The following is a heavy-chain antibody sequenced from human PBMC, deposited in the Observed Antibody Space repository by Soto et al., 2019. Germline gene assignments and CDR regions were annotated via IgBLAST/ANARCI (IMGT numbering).Heavy chain of an antibody. V-gene: IGHV4-38-2*01. CDR3: ARGSLSYCGGDCYSGLAG. D-gene: IGHD2-21*02. CDR2: IYHSGST. Sequence: PSETLSLTCAVSGYSISSGYYWGWIRQPPGKGLEWIGSIYHSGSTYYNPSLKSRVTISVDTSKNQFSLKLSSVTAADTAVYYCARGSLSYCGGDCYSGLAGWGQGTLVNVSS. CDR1: GYSISSGYY. J-gene: IGHJ4*02.